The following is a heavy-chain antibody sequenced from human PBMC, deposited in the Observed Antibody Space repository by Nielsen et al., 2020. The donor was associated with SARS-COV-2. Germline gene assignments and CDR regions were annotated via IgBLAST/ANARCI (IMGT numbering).Heavy chain of an antibody. CDR2: ISNDGGST. Sequence: GESLKISCAASGFALSHFAMSWVRHHPGKGLQWVSHISNDGGSTYYAHSVKGRFTISRDNSKNTLYLEMNSLRAEDAAMYYCARRDSSGYLYYIDYWGQGTLVTVSS. V-gene: IGHV3-23*01. CDR3: ARRDSSGYLYYIDY. D-gene: IGHD3-22*01. CDR1: GFALSHFA. J-gene: IGHJ4*02.